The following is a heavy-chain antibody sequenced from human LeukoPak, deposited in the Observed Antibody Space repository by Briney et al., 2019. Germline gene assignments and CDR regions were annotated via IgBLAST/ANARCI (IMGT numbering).Heavy chain of an antibody. J-gene: IGHJ4*02. CDR2: IVVGSGNT. CDR3: AADVSGGYDSPSGDY. Sequence: SVKVSCKASRFTFTSSAMQWVRQARGQRLEWIGWIVVGSGNTNYAQKFQERVTITRDMSTSTAYMELSSLRSEDTAVYYCAADVSGGYDSPSGDYWGQGTLVTVSS. V-gene: IGHV1-58*02. D-gene: IGHD5-12*01. CDR1: RFTFTSSA.